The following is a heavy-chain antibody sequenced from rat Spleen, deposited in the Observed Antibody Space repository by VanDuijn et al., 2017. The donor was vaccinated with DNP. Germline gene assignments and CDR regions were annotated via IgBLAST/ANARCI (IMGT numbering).Heavy chain of an antibody. CDR1: GFSVTNFG. CDR3: ARLVGFGPAY. J-gene: IGHJ3*01. D-gene: IGHD1-12*02. CDR2: IWSGGST. V-gene: IGHV2-16*01. Sequence: QVQLRESGPGLVQPSQILSLTCTVSGFSVTNFGVNWVRQPPGKGLEWIGAIWSGGSTDYNSALKSRLSISRDTSKSQVLLKMNSLQTEDTAMYFCARLVGFGPAYWGQGTLVTVSS.